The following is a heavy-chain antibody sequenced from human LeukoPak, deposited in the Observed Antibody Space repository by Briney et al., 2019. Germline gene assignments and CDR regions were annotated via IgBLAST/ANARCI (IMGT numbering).Heavy chain of an antibody. D-gene: IGHD3-22*01. CDR3: ARKSGSSGYPFDY. V-gene: IGHV3-48*01. CDR2: ITSSSSTM. Sequence: PGRSLRLSCAASGFSFSSYSMNWVRQAPGKGLEWVSYITSSSSTMYYADAVKGRFAISRDNAKNSLYLQMNSLRAEDTAVYYCARKSGSSGYPFDYWGQGTLVTVSS. J-gene: IGHJ4*02. CDR1: GFSFSSYS.